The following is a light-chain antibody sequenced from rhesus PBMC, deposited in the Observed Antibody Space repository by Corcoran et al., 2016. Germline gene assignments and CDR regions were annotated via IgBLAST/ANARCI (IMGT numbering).Light chain of an antibody. J-gene: IGKJ1*01. CDR1: QSVGSY. CDR3: QQESNWWT. Sequence: EIVLTQSPATLALSPGERATLSCRASQSVGSYLAWYQQTPGQAPRHLIYGASRRATGIPDRFSGSGSGTDVTLTISSLEPEDVGVYYWQQESNWWTFGQGTKVEIK. CDR2: GAS. V-gene: IGKV3-24*04.